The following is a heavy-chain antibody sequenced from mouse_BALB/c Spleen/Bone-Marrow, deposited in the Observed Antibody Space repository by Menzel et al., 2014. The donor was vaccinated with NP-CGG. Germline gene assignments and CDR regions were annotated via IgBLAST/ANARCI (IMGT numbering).Heavy chain of an antibody. V-gene: IGHV4-1*02. CDR3: AKNYYYGYVAY. Sequence: EVKLMESGGGLVQPGGSLKLSCAVSGFDFSRYWMTWVRQAHGKGIEWIGEINPDSSTINYTPSLKDKFIISRDNAKNTLFLQRSKARSEDTALYYCAKNYYYGYVAYWGQGTLVTVSA. CDR1: GFDFSRYW. CDR2: INPDSSTI. D-gene: IGHD1-2*01. J-gene: IGHJ3*01.